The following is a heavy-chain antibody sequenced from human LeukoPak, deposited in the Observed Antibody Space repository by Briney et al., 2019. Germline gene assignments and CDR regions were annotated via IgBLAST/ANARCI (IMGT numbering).Heavy chain of an antibody. Sequence: SETLSLTCTVSGGSISNFYWSWIRQHPGEGLEWIGYIYYSGSTYYNPSLKSRVTISVDTSKNQFSLKLSSVTAADTAVYYCARALPPSYYGMDVWGQGTTVTVSS. J-gene: IGHJ6*02. V-gene: IGHV4-59*06. CDR3: ARALPPSYYGMDV. CDR2: IYYSGST. CDR1: GGSISNFY. D-gene: IGHD1-14*01.